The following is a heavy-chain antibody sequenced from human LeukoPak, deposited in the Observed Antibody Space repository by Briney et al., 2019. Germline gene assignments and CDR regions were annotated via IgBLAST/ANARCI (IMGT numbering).Heavy chain of an antibody. CDR1: GYTFTSYD. D-gene: IGHD2-2*01. CDR3: ARVSYCSSTSCYLGVGYYYYYGMDV. J-gene: IGHJ6*02. Sequence: ASVKVSCKASGYTFTSYDINWVRQATGQGLEWMGWMNPNSGNTGYAQKFQGRVTMTRNTSISTAHMELSSLRSEDTAVYYCARVSYCSSTSCYLGVGYYYYYGMDVWGQGTTVTVSS. V-gene: IGHV1-8*01. CDR2: MNPNSGNT.